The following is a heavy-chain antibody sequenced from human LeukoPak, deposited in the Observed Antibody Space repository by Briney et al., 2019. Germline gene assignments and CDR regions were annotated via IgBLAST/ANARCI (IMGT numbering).Heavy chain of an antibody. CDR1: GGSISSYY. CDR2: IYTSGST. D-gene: IGHD6-19*01. Sequence: PSETLSLTCTVSGGSISSYYWSWIRQPAGKGLEWIGRIYTSGSTNYNPSLKSRVTMSVDTSKNQSSLKLSSVTAADTAVYYCARVAPPYVGSSGWYPKTYWYFDLWGRGTLVTVSS. CDR3: ARVAPPYVGSSGWYPKTYWYFDL. V-gene: IGHV4-4*07. J-gene: IGHJ2*01.